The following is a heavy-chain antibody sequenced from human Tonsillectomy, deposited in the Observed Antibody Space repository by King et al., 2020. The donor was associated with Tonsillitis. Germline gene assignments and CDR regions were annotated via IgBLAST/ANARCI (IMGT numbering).Heavy chain of an antibody. CDR2: FYRGGSR. V-gene: IGHV3-66*01. Sequence: VQLVESGGGLVQPGGSLRLSCAASGFTVSRNYMSWVLQAPGKGLEWCSVFYRGGSRYYADSVKGRFTISIDNSKNTLYLQMNSLRAEDTAVYYCARGISYDSSGWDAFDMWGQGTMVTVSS. J-gene: IGHJ3*02. CDR1: GFTVSRNY. CDR3: ARGISYDSSGWDAFDM. D-gene: IGHD3-22*01.